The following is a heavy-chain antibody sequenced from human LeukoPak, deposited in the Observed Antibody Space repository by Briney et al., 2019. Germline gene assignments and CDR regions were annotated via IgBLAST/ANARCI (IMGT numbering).Heavy chain of an antibody. J-gene: IGHJ3*02. CDR1: GGSISSYY. Sequence: SETLSLTCTVSGGSISSYYWSWIRQPPGKGLEWIGYIYYSGSTNYNPSLKSRVTISVDTSKNQFSLKLSSVTAADTAVYYCARDPGSGWYTQGAFDIWGQGTMVTVSS. CDR3: ARDPGSGWYTQGAFDI. D-gene: IGHD6-19*01. V-gene: IGHV4-59*01. CDR2: IYYSGST.